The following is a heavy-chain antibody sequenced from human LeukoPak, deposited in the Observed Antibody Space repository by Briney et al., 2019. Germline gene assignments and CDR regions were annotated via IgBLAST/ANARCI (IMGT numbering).Heavy chain of an antibody. CDR3: ARRITMIVASYFDY. V-gene: IGHV4-30-2*01. CDR1: GGSISSGGYS. CDR2: IYHSGST. D-gene: IGHD3-22*01. J-gene: IGHJ4*02. Sequence: SQTLSLTCAVSGGSISSGGYSWSWLRQPPGQGLEWIGYIYHSGSTYYNPSLKSRVTISVDRSKNQFSLKLSSVTAADTAVYYCARRITMIVASYFDYWGQGTLVTVSS.